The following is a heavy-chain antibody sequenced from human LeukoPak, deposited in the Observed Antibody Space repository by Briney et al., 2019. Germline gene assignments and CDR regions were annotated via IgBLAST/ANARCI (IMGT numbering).Heavy chain of an antibody. J-gene: IGHJ4*02. Sequence: KPSETLSLTSTVSGGSISSSSYYWGWIRQPPGKGLEWIGSIYYSGSTYYNPSLKSRVTISVDTSKNQFSLKLSAVTAADTAVYYCARLTVTYYYDSSGSHLDYWGQGTLVTVSS. CDR2: IYYSGST. CDR1: GGSISSSSYY. V-gene: IGHV4-39*01. D-gene: IGHD3-22*01. CDR3: ARLTVTYYYDSSGSHLDY.